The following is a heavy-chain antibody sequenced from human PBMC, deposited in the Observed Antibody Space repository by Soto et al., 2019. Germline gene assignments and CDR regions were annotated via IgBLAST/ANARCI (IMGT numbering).Heavy chain of an antibody. CDR2: IYYRGST. J-gene: IGHJ6*02. V-gene: IGHV4-30-4*01. CDR1: GGSISSGDYY. CDR3: ARDFPDYGMDV. Sequence: QVQLQESGPGLVKPSQTLSLTCTVSGGSISSGDYYWSWIRQPPGKGLEWIGYIYYRGSTYYNPYLKSRVTLSVDTSNNQFSLKLSSVTAADTAVYYCARDFPDYGMDVWGQGTTVTVSS.